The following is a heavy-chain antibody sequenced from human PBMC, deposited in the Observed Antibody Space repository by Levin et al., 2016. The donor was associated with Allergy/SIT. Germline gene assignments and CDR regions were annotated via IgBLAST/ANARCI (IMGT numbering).Heavy chain of an antibody. CDR2: VNPSSGLT. D-gene: IGHD3-22*01. Sequence: ASVKVSCKASGYTFTKFYIHWVRQVPGQGLEWMGIVNPSSGLTNFAPKFQGRLSMTRDTSTETVYMELSSLKSEDTAVYYCARVESQWRPYYDGFDLWGQGTVVTVSS. J-gene: IGHJ3*01. CDR1: GYTFTKFY. CDR3: ARVESQWRPYYDGFDL. V-gene: IGHV1-46*03.